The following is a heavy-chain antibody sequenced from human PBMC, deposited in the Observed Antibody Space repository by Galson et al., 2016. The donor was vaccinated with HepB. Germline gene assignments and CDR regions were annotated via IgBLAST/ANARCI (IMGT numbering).Heavy chain of an antibody. CDR2: MNPNSGNT. D-gene: IGHD2-2*01. V-gene: IGHV1-8*01. CDR1: GYRFSDYD. CDR3: ARAIRYQLLCEF. Sequence: SVKVSCKASGYRFSDYDVAWVRQAPGQGLEWMGWMNPNSGNTGIGQRLWGRVAMTRDASTDTAYLEVYSLTSDDTAMYYCARAIRYQLLCEFWGQGTLVTVSS. J-gene: IGHJ1*01.